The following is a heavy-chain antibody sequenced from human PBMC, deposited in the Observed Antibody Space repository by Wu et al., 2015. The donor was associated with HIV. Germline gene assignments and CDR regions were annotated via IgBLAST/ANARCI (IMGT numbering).Heavy chain of an antibody. Sequence: QVQLVQSGAEVKKPGASVKISCTASGYTFTGYYMHWVRQAPGQGLEWMGWINPNSGGTNYAQKFQGRVTMTRDTSISTAYMELSRLRSDDTAVYYCARWYYDFWSGYQHFDYWGQGTLVTVSS. CDR3: ARWYYDFWSGYQHFDY. V-gene: IGHV1-2*02. CDR2: INPNSGGT. J-gene: IGHJ4*02. D-gene: IGHD3-3*01. CDR1: GYTFTGYY.